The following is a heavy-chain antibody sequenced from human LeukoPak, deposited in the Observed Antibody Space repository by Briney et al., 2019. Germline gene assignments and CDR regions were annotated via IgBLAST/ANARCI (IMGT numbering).Heavy chain of an antibody. J-gene: IGHJ5*02. CDR1: GYSFTSYW. D-gene: IGHD3-10*01. CDR2: IYPGDSDT. Sequence: RGESLKISCMGSGYSFTSYWIGWVRQMPGKGLEWMGIIYPGDSDTRYSPSFQGQVTISADKSINTAYLQWSSLKASDTAMYYCAREDYFISGSSFDPWGQGTLVTVSS. V-gene: IGHV5-51*01. CDR3: AREDYFISGSSFDP.